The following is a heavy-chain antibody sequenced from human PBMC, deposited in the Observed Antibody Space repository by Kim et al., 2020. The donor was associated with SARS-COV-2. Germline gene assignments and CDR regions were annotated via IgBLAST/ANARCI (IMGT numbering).Heavy chain of an antibody. V-gene: IGHV3-23*01. CDR3: AKDHENYGSGSVHDY. J-gene: IGHJ4*02. Sequence: GGSLRLSCAASGFTFSSYAMSWVRQAPGKGLEWVSAISGSGGSTYYADSVKGRFTISRDNSKNTLYLQMNSLRAEDTAVYYCAKDHENYGSGSVHDYWGQGTLVTVSS. CDR1: GFTFSSYA. D-gene: IGHD3-10*01. CDR2: ISGSGGST.